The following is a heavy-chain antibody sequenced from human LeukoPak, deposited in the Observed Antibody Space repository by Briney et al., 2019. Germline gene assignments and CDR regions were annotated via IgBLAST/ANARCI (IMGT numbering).Heavy chain of an antibody. V-gene: IGHV3-48*04. CDR2: ISTTGSTI. Sequence: GGSLRLSCAASGFIFSSYSMNWVRQAPGKGLEWVSYISTTGSTIYYADSVKGRFTISRDNAKNTLYLQMNSLRAEDTAVYYCARATLGYSSGWYDNWGQGTLVTVSS. CDR3: ARATLGYSSGWYDN. D-gene: IGHD6-19*01. J-gene: IGHJ5*02. CDR1: GFIFSSYS.